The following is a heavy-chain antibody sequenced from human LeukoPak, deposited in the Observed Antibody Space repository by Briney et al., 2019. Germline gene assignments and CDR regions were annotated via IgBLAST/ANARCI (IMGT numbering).Heavy chain of an antibody. J-gene: IGHJ4*02. D-gene: IGHD1/OR15-1a*01. Sequence: PSETLSLTCSVSGGSISSCTYSWGWIRQPPGKGLEWIGSIYYSGSTYYNPSLKSRVTISVDTSKNQFSLKLSSVTAADTAVYYCARQTTSHGYWGQGTLVTVSS. CDR2: IYYSGST. CDR3: ARQTTSHGY. V-gene: IGHV4-39*01. CDR1: GGSISSCTYS.